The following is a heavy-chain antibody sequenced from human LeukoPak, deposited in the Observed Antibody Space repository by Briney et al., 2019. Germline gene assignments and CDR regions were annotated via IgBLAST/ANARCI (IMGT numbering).Heavy chain of an antibody. Sequence: ASVKVSCKASGYTFTSYGISWVRQAPGQGLEWMGWISAYHGNTNYAQKLQGRVTMTTDTSTSTAYMELRSLRSDDTAVYYCARDPERATVTTLDYWGQGTLVTVSS. D-gene: IGHD4-17*01. V-gene: IGHV1-18*01. CDR2: ISAYHGNT. CDR3: ARDPERATVTTLDY. J-gene: IGHJ4*02. CDR1: GYTFTSYG.